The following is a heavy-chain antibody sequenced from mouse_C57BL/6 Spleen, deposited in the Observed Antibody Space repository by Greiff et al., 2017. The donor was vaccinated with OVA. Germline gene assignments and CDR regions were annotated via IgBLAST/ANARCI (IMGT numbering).Heavy chain of an antibody. V-gene: IGHV1-52*01. Sequence: VQLQQPGAELVRPGSSVKLSCKASGYTFTSYWMHWVKQRPIQGLEWIGNIDPSDSDTHYNQKFKDKATLTVDKSSSTAYMQLSSLTSEDSAVYYCARRLGRGYAMDYWGQGTSVTVSS. CDR3: ARRLGRGYAMDY. D-gene: IGHD4-1*01. CDR2: IDPSDSDT. CDR1: GYTFTSYW. J-gene: IGHJ4*01.